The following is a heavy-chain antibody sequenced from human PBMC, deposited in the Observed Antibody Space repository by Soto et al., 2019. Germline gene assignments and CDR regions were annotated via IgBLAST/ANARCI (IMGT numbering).Heavy chain of an antibody. V-gene: IGHV2-5*02. CDR2: IYWDDDK. CDR3: AHSERNYYPYNAMYG. D-gene: IGHD1-1*01. CDR1: GFSLRTSGVG. Sequence: SGPTPVNPTQTLTLTGTFSGFSLRTSGVGVGWIRQPPGKALEWLALIYWDDDKRYSPSLTSSLPITKDTPKNQVVLTMTTMSPVDTATYYRAHSERNYYPYNAMYGWGQG. J-gene: IGHJ6*02.